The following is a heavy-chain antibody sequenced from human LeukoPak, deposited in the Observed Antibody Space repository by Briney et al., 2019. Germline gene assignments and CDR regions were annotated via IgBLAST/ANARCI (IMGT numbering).Heavy chain of an antibody. Sequence: GSLRLSCAASGFTFRSYTMSWVRQVPGKGLEWIGEINHSGSTNYNPSLKSRVTISVDTSKNQFSLKLSSVTAADTAVYYCARLRTWIQLWKKYNWFDPWGQGTLVTVSS. CDR1: GFTFRSYT. CDR3: ARLRTWIQLWKKYNWFDP. CDR2: INHSGST. J-gene: IGHJ5*02. V-gene: IGHV4-34*01. D-gene: IGHD5-18*01.